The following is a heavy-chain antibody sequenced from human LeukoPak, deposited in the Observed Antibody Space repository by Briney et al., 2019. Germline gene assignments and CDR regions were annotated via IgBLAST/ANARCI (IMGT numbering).Heavy chain of an antibody. D-gene: IGHD3-9*01. J-gene: IGHJ6*04. CDR2: ISSSSSYT. V-gene: IGHV3-11*06. Sequence: GGSLRLSCAASGFTFSDYYMSWIRQAPGKGLEWVSYISSSSSYTNYADSVKGRFTISRDDAKNSLYLQMNSLRAEDTAVYYCARIGNDILTGYLSYYYGMDVWGKGTTATVSS. CDR3: ARIGNDILTGYLSYYYGMDV. CDR1: GFTFSDYY.